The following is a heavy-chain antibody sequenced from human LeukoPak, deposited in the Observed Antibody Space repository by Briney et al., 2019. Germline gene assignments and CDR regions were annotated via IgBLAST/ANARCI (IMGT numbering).Heavy chain of an antibody. J-gene: IGHJ4*02. Sequence: GGSLRLSCAASGFTFSSYWMNWVRQAPGKGLEWVSYISTTTSAIYYADSVKGRFTVSRDNAKSSLYLQMNSLRADDTAVYYCARAPYGERGGSDYWGQGTLVTVSS. D-gene: IGHD4-17*01. CDR2: ISTTTSAI. V-gene: IGHV3-48*01. CDR1: GFTFSSYW. CDR3: ARAPYGERGGSDY.